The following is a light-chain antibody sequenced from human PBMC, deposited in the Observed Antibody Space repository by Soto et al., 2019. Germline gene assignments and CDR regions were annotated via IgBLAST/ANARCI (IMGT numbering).Light chain of an antibody. CDR3: QQYGISPPNT. V-gene: IGKV3-20*01. CDR2: AAS. CDR1: QSVGSSY. J-gene: IGKJ5*01. Sequence: EIVLTQSPGTLSLSPGERATLSCRASQSVGSSYLAWYQQKPGQAPRLLIYAASSRATGVPERFSGSGSGTDFTLTISRLEPEDFAVYYCQQYGISPPNTFGKGTRLEIK.